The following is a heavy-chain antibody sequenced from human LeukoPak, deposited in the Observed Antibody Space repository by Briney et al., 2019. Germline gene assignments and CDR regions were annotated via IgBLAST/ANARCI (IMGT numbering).Heavy chain of an antibody. CDR3: ASASSGLYNWFDP. D-gene: IGHD3-22*01. Sequence: SVKVPCKASGGTFSSYAISWVRQAPGQGLEWMGGIIPIFGTANYAQKFQGRVTITTDESTSTAYMEPSSLRSEDTAVYYCASASSGLYNWFDPWGQGTLVTVSS. CDR2: IIPIFGTA. CDR1: GGTFSSYA. J-gene: IGHJ5*02. V-gene: IGHV1-69*05.